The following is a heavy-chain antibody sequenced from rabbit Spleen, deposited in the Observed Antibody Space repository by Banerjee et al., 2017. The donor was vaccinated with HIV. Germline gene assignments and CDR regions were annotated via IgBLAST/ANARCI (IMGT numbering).Heavy chain of an antibody. J-gene: IGHJ4*01. CDR3: ARDLVAVIGWNFNL. CDR2: INIVTGKS. V-gene: IGHV1S45*01. CDR1: GVSFSGSSY. Sequence: QEQLEESGGDLVKPGASLTLTCIASGVSFSGSSYMCWVRQAPGKGLEWIACINIVTGKSVYASWAKGRFTMSRTSSATVTLQMTSLTAANTATYFCARDLVAVIGWNFNLWGPGTLVTVS. D-gene: IGHD1-1*01.